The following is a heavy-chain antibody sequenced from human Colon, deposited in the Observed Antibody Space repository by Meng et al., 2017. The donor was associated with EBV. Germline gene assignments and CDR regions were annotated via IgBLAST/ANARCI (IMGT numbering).Heavy chain of an antibody. CDR1: RFSFGNFA. J-gene: IGHJ4*02. CDR2: TSSDGSNR. V-gene: IGHV3-30*18. Sequence: GRLGGAGGGVVQPGRSLRLSCAASRFSFGNFAMHWVRQAPGKGLEWVAVTSSDGSNRHYADSVKGRFTISRDNSKNTVYLQMNSLRAEDTAVYYCAKPIEYYDDAGPYFDYWGQGTLVTVSS. D-gene: IGHD3-16*01. CDR3: AKPIEYYDDAGPYFDY.